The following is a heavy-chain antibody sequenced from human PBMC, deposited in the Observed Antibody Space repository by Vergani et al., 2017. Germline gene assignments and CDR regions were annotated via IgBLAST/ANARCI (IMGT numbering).Heavy chain of an antibody. J-gene: IGHJ5*02. Sequence: QVQLQESGPGLVKPSETLSLTCTVSGGSVSSGSYYWSWIRQPPGKGLEWIGYIYYSGSTNYNPSLKSRVTRSVDTSKNQFSLKLSSVTAADTAVYYCARGQLVAARLGNWFDPWGQGTLVTVSS. CDR2: IYYSGST. CDR3: ARGQLVAARLGNWFDP. CDR1: GGSVSSGSYY. V-gene: IGHV4-61*01. D-gene: IGHD6-6*01.